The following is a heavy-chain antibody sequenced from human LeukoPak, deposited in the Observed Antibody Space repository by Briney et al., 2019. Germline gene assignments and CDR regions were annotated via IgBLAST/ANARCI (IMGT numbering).Heavy chain of an antibody. CDR3: ARTGYCSSTSCRAGFDP. CDR2: ISSSSSYI. V-gene: IGHV3-21*01. J-gene: IGHJ5*02. D-gene: IGHD2-2*01. Sequence: ETLSLTCTVSDGSISSGGYYWSWIRQAPGKGLEWVSSISSSSSYIYYADSVKGRFTISRDNAKNSLYLQMNSLRAEDTAVYYCARTGYCSSTSCRAGFDPWGQGTLVTVSS. CDR1: DGSISSGGYY.